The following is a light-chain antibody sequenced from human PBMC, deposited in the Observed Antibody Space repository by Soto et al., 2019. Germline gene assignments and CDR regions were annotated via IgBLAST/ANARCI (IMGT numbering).Light chain of an antibody. J-gene: IGKJ4*01. CDR1: HDVSRN. Sequence: DIQMTQSPSSLSASEGDRVTITCQSSHDVSRNLKWFQQKPGEAPQLLIYDASNLERGVPSRFSGSGSGTDFTLTISSLQTEDVATYYCQQYNSMLSFGGGTEVEIK. CDR3: QQYNSMLS. V-gene: IGKV1-33*01. CDR2: DAS.